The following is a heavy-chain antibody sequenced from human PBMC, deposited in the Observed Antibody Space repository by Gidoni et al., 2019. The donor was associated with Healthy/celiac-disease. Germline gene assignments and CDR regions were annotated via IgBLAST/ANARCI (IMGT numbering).Heavy chain of an antibody. Sequence: EVQLVESGGGLVQPGGSLRLSCAASGFTFGSYAMHWVRQAPGKGLEYVSAISSNGGSTYYANSVKGRFTISRDNSKNTLYLQMGSLRAEDMAVYYCARRNRYCSGGSCYSDYWGQGTLVTVSS. D-gene: IGHD2-15*01. CDR2: ISSNGGST. V-gene: IGHV3-64*01. CDR3: ARRNRYCSGGSCYSDY. J-gene: IGHJ4*02. CDR1: GFTFGSYA.